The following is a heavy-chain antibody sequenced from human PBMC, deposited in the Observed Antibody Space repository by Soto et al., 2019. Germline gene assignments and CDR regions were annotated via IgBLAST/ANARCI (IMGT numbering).Heavy chain of an antibody. J-gene: IGHJ4*02. V-gene: IGHV3-30*18. D-gene: IGHD6-19*01. CDR1: GFTFSSYG. CDR3: AKDLGSSGWYYFDY. CDR2: ISYDGSNK. Sequence: PGGSLRLSCAASGFTFSSYGMHWVRQAPGKGLEWVAVISYDGSNKYYADSVKGRFTISRDNSKNTLYLQMNSLRAEDTAVYYCAKDLGSSGWYYFDYCGQGTQVTVSS.